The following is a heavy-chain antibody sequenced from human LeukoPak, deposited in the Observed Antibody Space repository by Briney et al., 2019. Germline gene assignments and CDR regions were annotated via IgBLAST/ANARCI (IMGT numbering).Heavy chain of an antibody. V-gene: IGHV4-39*01. CDR3: ASLGFCSASNCYSGTFDY. CDR2: IYYSGST. CDR1: GGSISSSSYY. J-gene: IGHJ4*02. Sequence: SETLSLTCTVSGGSISSSSYYWGWIRQPPGKGLEWIGSIYYSGSTYYNPSLKSRVTISVDTSKNQFSLKLSSVTAADTAVYYCASLGFCSASNCYSGTFDYWGQGTLLTVSS. D-gene: IGHD2-15*01.